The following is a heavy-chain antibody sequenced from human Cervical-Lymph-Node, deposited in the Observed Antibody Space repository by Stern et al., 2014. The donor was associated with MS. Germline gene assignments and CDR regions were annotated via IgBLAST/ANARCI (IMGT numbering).Heavy chain of an antibody. V-gene: IGHV1-24*01. D-gene: IGHD3-3*01. CDR3: ATSLRFLEWLLSFDY. J-gene: IGHJ4*02. CDR1: GYTLTELS. CDR2: FDPEDGET. Sequence: VPLVESGAEVKKPGASVKVSCKVSGYTLTELSMHWVRQAPGKGLEWMGGFDPEDGETIYAQKFQGRVTMTEDTSTDTAYMELSSLRSEDTAVYYCATSLRFLEWLLSFDYWGQGTLVTVSS.